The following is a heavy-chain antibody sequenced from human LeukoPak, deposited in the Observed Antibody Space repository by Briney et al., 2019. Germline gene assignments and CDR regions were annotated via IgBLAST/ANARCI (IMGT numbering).Heavy chain of an antibody. CDR2: IHYSGST. CDR1: GGPISSSSYY. CDR3: ARHAGLAVAATGFDY. V-gene: IGHV4-39*01. D-gene: IGHD6-19*01. Sequence: SETLSLTCTVSGGPISSSSYYWGWIRQPPGKGLEWVGSIHYSGSTYYNPSLKSRLTISVDTSKNQLSLKLNSVTAADTGVYYCARHAGLAVAATGFDYWGQGTLVTVSS. J-gene: IGHJ4*02.